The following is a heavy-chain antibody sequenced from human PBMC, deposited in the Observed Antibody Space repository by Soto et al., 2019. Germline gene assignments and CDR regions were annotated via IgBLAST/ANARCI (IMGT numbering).Heavy chain of an antibody. Sequence: QVQLQQWGAGLLKPSETLSLTCAVYSGSISGYYWSWIRQPPGKGLEWIGEINHSGTTVYNPSLKSRVTISVDTSKNQFSLKLSAVTAADTAVYYRVRGVGGWPDDWGQGTLVTVSS. J-gene: IGHJ4*02. CDR3: VRGVGGWPDD. CDR2: INHSGTT. D-gene: IGHD6-19*01. CDR1: SGSISGYY. V-gene: IGHV4-34*01.